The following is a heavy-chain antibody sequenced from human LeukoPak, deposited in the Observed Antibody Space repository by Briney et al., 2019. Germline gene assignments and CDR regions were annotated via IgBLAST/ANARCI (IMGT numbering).Heavy chain of an antibody. V-gene: IGHV4-59*11. J-gene: IGHJ3*02. CDR2: IYYSGST. CDR1: GGSISSHY. D-gene: IGHD3-22*01. CDR3: ARFTYYYDSSGYYYLLRVNNHAFDI. Sequence: PSETLSLTCTVSGGSISSHYWSWIRQPPGKGLEWIGYIYYSGSTNYNPSLKSRVTISVDTSRNQFSLKLSSATAADTAVYYCARFTYYYDSSGYYYLLRVNNHAFDIWGQGTMVTVSS.